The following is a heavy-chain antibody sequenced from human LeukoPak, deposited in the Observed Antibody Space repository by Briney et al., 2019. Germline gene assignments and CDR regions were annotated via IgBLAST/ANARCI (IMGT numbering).Heavy chain of an antibody. CDR3: AKGPIEAAANGLYFDY. D-gene: IGHD6-13*01. CDR2: ISGSGGKT. V-gene: IGHV3-23*01. CDR1: GFTFSSYA. Sequence: GGSLTLSCAASGFTFSSYAMSWVRQAPGKGLEWVAVISGSGGKTYYADFVKGRFTISRDNSKNTLYLQMNSLRAEDTAVYYCAKGPIEAAANGLYFDYWGQGTLVTVSS. J-gene: IGHJ4*02.